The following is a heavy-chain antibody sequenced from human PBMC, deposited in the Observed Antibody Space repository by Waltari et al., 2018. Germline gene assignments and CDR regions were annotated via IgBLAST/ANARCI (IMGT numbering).Heavy chain of an antibody. Sequence: QVQLVQSGAEVKKPGASVKVSCKASGYTFTSYAMHWVRQAPGQRLEWMGWINAGKWNTKYSQEFQGRVTINRDTSASTAYMELSSLRSEDMAVYYCARAPWGLDWGGFDPWGQGTLVTVSS. J-gene: IGHJ5*02. V-gene: IGHV1-3*03. D-gene: IGHD7-27*01. CDR3: ARAPWGLDWGGFDP. CDR2: INAGKWNT. CDR1: GYTFTSYA.